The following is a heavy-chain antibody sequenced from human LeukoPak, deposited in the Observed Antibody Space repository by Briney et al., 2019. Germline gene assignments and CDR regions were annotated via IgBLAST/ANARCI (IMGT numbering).Heavy chain of an antibody. D-gene: IGHD1-26*01. CDR2: IWCDGSNK. CDR3: ARDASGSYYYYMDV. Sequence: GRSLRLSCAASGFTFSSYGMHWVRQAPGKGLEWVAVIWCDGSNKYYADSVKGRFTISRDNSKNTLYLQMNSLRAEDTAVYYCARDASGSYYYYMDVWGKGTTVTVSS. V-gene: IGHV3-33*01. CDR1: GFTFSSYG. J-gene: IGHJ6*03.